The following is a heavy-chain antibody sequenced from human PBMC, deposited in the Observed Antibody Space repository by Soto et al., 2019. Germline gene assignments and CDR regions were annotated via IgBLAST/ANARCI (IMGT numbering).Heavy chain of an antibody. CDR1: GGSFSGYH. CDR3: EIQPSSGSMQFCDY. J-gene: IGHJ4*02. D-gene: IGHD6-25*01. CDR2: INHSGST. Sequence: SETVSLTCAVYGGSFSGYHWSWIRQPPGRGLEWIGEINHSGSTNYNPSLKSRVTISVDTSKNQFSLKLSSVTAADTALYYCEIQPSSGSMQFCDYWGQGTLVTVCS. V-gene: IGHV4-34*01.